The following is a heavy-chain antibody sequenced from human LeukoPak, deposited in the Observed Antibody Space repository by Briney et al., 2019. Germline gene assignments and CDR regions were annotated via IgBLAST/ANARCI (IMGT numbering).Heavy chain of an antibody. Sequence: GGSLRLSCEASAFTFSSYTMNWVRQAPGKGLEWVSSISSSSSYIYYADSVKGRFTISRDNAKNSLYLQMNSLRAEDTAVYYCARDGYGGNYGWFDPWGQGTLVTVSS. CDR1: AFTFSSYT. CDR2: ISSSSSYI. J-gene: IGHJ5*02. CDR3: ARDGYGGNYGWFDP. V-gene: IGHV3-21*01. D-gene: IGHD4-23*01.